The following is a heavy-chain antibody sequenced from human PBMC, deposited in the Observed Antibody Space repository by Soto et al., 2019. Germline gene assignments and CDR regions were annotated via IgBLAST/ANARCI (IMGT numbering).Heavy chain of an antibody. Sequence: EVQLVESGGGLVQPGGSVRLSCAASGFTFSTYSMNWVRQAPGKGQEWVSFISSSGGTIYYADSVKGRFTISRDNAKNSLYLQMNSLSDEDTAVYYCARLSVRYCSGGSCSQLDYWGQGTLVTVSS. CDR2: ISSSGGTI. V-gene: IGHV3-48*02. CDR1: GFTFSTYS. D-gene: IGHD2-15*01. CDR3: ARLSVRYCSGGSCSQLDY. J-gene: IGHJ4*02.